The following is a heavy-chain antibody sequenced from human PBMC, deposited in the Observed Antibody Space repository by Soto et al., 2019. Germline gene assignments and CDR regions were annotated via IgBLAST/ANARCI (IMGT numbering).Heavy chain of an antibody. D-gene: IGHD2-21*01. CDR2: ISYDGSNK. CDR1: GFTFSSYA. CDR3: ARDSTGDTKCNAFDY. V-gene: IGHV3-30-3*01. J-gene: IGHJ4*02. Sequence: QVQLVESGGGVVQPGRSLSLSCAASGFTFSSYAMHWVRQAPGKGLEWVAVISYDGSNKYYEDSVKGRFTISRDISKKMLYLQMNSLSAEATAVYYCARDSTGDTKCNAFDYCGQGTLVTVS.